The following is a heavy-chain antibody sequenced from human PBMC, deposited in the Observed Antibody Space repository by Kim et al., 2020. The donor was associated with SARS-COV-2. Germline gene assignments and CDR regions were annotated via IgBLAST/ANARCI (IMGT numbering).Heavy chain of an antibody. CDR2: YI. CDR3: ARGGLSSGYRY. D-gene: IGHD3-22*01. J-gene: IGHJ4*02. V-gene: IGHV3-21*01. Sequence: YIFYADSLKGRFTVSRDNAKNSLYLQMSSLTAEDTAVYYCARGGLSSGYRYWGQGTLVTVSS.